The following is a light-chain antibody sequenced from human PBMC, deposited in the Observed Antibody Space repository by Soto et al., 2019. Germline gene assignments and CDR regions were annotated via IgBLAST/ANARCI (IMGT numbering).Light chain of an antibody. CDR2: EVN. CDR3: SAYSDIDTKV. J-gene: IGLJ1*01. V-gene: IGLV2-14*03. CDR1: SSDVGAYIY. Sequence: QSALAQPASVSGSPGQSITISCGGTSSDVGAYIYVSWYQQFPGKAPKLILYEVNNRPSGVSNRFSGSKSGTTAPLTISGLQPEDEADYYCSAYSDIDTKVFGTGTKVTVL.